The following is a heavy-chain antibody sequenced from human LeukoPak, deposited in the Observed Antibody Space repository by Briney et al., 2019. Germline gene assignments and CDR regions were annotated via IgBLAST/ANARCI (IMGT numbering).Heavy chain of an antibody. Sequence: SETLSLTCTVSGGSISSYYWSWIRQPAGNGLEWIGRIYTSGSTNYNPSLKSRVTISVDTSKNQFALKLSSVTAADTAVYYCAKSYFDYSTYYSYYFNLWGQGALVTVSS. CDR1: GGSISSYY. CDR3: AKSYFDYSTYYSYYFNL. V-gene: IGHV4-4*07. CDR2: IYTSGST. J-gene: IGHJ4*02. D-gene: IGHD4-11*01.